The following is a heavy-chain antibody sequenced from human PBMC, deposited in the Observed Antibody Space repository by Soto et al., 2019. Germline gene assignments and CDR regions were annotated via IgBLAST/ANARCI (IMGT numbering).Heavy chain of an antibody. CDR2: IIPIFGTA. CDR1: GGTFSSYA. J-gene: IGHJ6*02. V-gene: IGHV1-69*13. CDR3: ASDFDNHYYYYGMDV. Sequence: ASVKVSCKASGGTFSSYAISWVRQAPGQGLEWMGGIIPIFGTANYAQKFQGRVTITADESTSTAYMELSSPRSEDTAVYYCASDFDNHYYYYGMDVWGQGTTVTVSS. D-gene: IGHD3-9*01.